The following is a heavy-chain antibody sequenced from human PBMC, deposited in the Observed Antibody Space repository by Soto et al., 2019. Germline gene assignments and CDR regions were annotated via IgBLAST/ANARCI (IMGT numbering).Heavy chain of an antibody. CDR2: ISAYNGNT. V-gene: IGHV1-18*01. Sequence: ASVKVSCKASGYTFTSYGISWVLQAPGQGLEWTGWISAYNGNTNYAQKLQGRVTMTTDTSTSTAYMELRSLRSGDTAVYYCARVGGGLTVYGAFDIWGQGTMVTVSS. J-gene: IGHJ3*02. D-gene: IGHD2-8*01. CDR3: ARVGGGLTVYGAFDI. CDR1: GYTFTSYG.